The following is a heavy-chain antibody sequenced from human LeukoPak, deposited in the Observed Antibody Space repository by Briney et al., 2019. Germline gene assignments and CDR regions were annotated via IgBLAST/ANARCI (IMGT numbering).Heavy chain of an antibody. CDR2: ISVSGGIT. J-gene: IGHJ5*02. Sequence: GGSLRLSCAASVFTFSTSSLTCVRQAPGKGLEWGSRISVSGGITYYADSVKGRVTISRDNSKHTLYLQVNRMRAEGTDIYYYSKDSCNGGSCYDYESDPWGQG. V-gene: IGHV3-23*01. D-gene: IGHD2-15*01. CDR3: SKDSCNGGSCYDYESDP. CDR1: VFTFSTSS.